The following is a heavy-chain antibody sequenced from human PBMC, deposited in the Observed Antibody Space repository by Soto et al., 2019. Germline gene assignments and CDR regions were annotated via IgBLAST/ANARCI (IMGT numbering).Heavy chain of an antibody. Sequence: VKVSCKASGGPYNSFAISWVRQAPGQGLEWIGGIIPVFGTATYAQKFKGRVTITAEESTSTAYMELSSLTSEDTAVYYCARFLGGAGSYYDGQNYNYYNGMDVWGQGTTVTVSS. D-gene: IGHD3-10*01. CDR3: ARFLGGAGSYYDGQNYNYYNGMDV. CDR1: GGPYNSFA. V-gene: IGHV1-69*01. CDR2: IIPVFGTA. J-gene: IGHJ6*02.